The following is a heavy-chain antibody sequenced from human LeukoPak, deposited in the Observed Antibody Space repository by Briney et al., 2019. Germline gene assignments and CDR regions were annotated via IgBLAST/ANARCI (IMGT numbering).Heavy chain of an antibody. V-gene: IGHV3-23*01. Sequence: GGSLRLSCATSGFTFSSYPMTWVRQAPGKGLEWVSAISGSAGSTYYADSVKGRFTISRDNSKNTLYLQMNSLRAEDTALYYCASLDYFDSSDYGDYWGQGTLVTVSS. CDR3: ASLDYFDSSDYGDY. CDR1: GFTFSSYP. D-gene: IGHD3-22*01. CDR2: ISGSAGST. J-gene: IGHJ4*02.